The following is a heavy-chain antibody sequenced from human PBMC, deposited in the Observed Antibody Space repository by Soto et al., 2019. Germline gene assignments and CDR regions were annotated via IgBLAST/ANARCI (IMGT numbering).Heavy chain of an antibody. V-gene: IGHV3-30-3*01. J-gene: IGHJ6*02. Sequence: TGGSLRLSCAASGFTFSSYAMHWVRQAPGKGLEWVAVISYDGSNKYYADSVKGRFTISRDNSKNTLYLQMNSLRAEDTAVYYCAREPSYNYYYGMDVWGQGTTVTVSS. CDR2: ISYDGSNK. CDR1: GFTFSSYA. CDR3: AREPSYNYYYGMDV. D-gene: IGHD3-10*01.